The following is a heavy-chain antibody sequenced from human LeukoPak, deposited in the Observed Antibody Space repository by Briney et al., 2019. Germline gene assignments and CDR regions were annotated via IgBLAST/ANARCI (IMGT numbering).Heavy chain of an antibody. CDR1: GFTFNNYA. CDR3: AKQGATAVAAGGDFDY. V-gene: IGHV3-23*01. Sequence: GSLRLSFAASGFTFNNYAMNWVRQAPGKGLEWVSGISGSGGSTYYADSVKGRFTISRDNSKNTLYLQMNSLRAEDTAVYYCAKQGATAVAAGGDFDYWGQGTLVTVSS. J-gene: IGHJ4*02. D-gene: IGHD6-19*01. CDR2: ISGSGGST.